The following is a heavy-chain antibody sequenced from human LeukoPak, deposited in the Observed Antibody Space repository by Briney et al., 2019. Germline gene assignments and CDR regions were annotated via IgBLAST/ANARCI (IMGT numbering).Heavy chain of an antibody. D-gene: IGHD4-17*01. V-gene: IGHV4-34*01. CDR3: ARGKRDYVNY. CDR2: INHSGST. Sequence: SETLSLTCAVYGGSFSGYYWSWIRQPPGKGLEWIGEINHSGSTNYNPSLKSRVTISVDTSKNQFSLKLSSVTAADTAVYYCARGKRDYVNYWGQGTLVTVPS. J-gene: IGHJ4*02. CDR1: GGSFSGYY.